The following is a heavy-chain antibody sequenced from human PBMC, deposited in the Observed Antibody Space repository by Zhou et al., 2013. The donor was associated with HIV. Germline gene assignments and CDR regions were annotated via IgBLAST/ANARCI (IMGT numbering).Heavy chain of an antibody. CDR2: MNPRSGNT. CDR3: ARHRRYGGNSYSFDI. CDR1: GYTFSGYD. Sequence: QVQLVQSGAEVKKPGASVKVSCKASGYTFSGYDINWVRQATGQGLEWMGWMNPRSGNTGYAQKFQGRVTFTRNTSINTAYMELSSLRSEDTAVYYCARHRRYGGNSYSFDIWGQGTMVTVSS. V-gene: IGHV1-8*03. D-gene: IGHD2-21*02. J-gene: IGHJ3*02.